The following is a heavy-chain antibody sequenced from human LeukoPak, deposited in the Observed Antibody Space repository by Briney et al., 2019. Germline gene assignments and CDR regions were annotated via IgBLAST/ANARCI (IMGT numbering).Heavy chain of an antibody. Sequence: SETLSLTCTVSGGSISSYYWSWIRQPAGKGLEWIGRIYTSGSTNYNPSLKSRVTMSVDTSKNQFSLKLSSVTAADTAVYYCARVLDCTNGVCYRGYYFDYWGQGTLVTVSS. V-gene: IGHV4-4*07. CDR1: GGSISSYY. CDR2: IYTSGST. D-gene: IGHD2-8*01. CDR3: ARVLDCTNGVCYRGYYFDY. J-gene: IGHJ4*02.